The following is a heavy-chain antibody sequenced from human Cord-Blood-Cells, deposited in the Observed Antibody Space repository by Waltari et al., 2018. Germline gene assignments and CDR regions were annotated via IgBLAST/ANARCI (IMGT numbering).Heavy chain of an antibody. CDR1: GGPIRSSSYY. Sequence: QLQLQESGPGLVKPSETLSLTCTVSGGPIRSSSYYWGWFRQPPGKGLEWIGSIYYRGGTYYNPSLRSSVTISVATSKNQCTLKLCSVTAADTSVYDCARDPGIDAFDIWGQGTMVTVSS. CDR3: ARDPGIDAFDI. J-gene: IGHJ3*02. D-gene: IGHD3-10*01. CDR2: IYYRGGT. V-gene: IGHV4-39*07.